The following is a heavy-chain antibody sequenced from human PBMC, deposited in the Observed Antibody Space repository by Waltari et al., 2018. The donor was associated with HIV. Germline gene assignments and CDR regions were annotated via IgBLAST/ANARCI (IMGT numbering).Heavy chain of an antibody. D-gene: IGHD7-27*01. CDR3: ARGIDWGGDFDY. V-gene: IGHV4-38-2*01. CDR1: GYSISSGYY. Sequence: QVQLQESGPGLVKPSETLSLTCAVSGYSISSGYYWGWIRQPPGKGLVWIGSVYHSGSTSCDPCLKSRVTVSIDTSKNQFSLKLGAVTAAGAAVYYCARGIDWGGDFDYWGHGALVTVSS. J-gene: IGHJ4*01. CDR2: VYHSGST.